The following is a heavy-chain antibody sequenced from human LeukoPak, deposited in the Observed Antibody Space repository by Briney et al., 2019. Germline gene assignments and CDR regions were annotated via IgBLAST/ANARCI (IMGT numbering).Heavy chain of an antibody. CDR1: GFTFGSYA. CDR3: AKEGGPSGYSPCDS. V-gene: IGHV3-23*01. J-gene: IGHJ5*01. CDR2: VSSGYGGT. D-gene: IGHD5-18*01. Sequence: GGSLRLSCAASGFTFGSYAMSWVRQAPRKGLEWVSAVSSGYGGTYYADSVKGRFTISRDNSKNTLYLQMNSLSVEDTALYYCAKEGGPSGYSPCDSWGQGTLVTVSS.